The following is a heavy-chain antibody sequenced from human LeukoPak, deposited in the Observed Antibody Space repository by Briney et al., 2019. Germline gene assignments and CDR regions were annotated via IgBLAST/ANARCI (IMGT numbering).Heavy chain of an antibody. CDR3: ASSLSYCSGGSCYLNWFDP. CDR1: GYTFTSYG. CDR2: ISAYNGNT. J-gene: IGHJ5*02. V-gene: IGHV1-18*01. Sequence: ASVKVSCKASGYTFTSYGISWVRQVPGQGLEWMGWISAYNGNTNYAQKLQGRVTMTTDTSTSTAYMELRSLRSDDTAVYYCASSLSYCSGGSCYLNWFDPWGQGTLVTVSS. D-gene: IGHD2-15*01.